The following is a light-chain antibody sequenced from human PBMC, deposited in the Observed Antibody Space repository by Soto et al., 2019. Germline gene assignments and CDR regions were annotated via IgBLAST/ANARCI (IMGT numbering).Light chain of an antibody. CDR1: SSDVGGYNY. V-gene: IGLV2-14*01. Sequence: QSALTQPASVSGSPGQSITISCTGTSSDVGGYNYVSWYQQHPGKAPKLMIYEVSNRPSGVSNRFSGSKSGNTASLTISGLQAEDEADYYCTSYSRYSVLVFGGGTK. CDR2: EVS. J-gene: IGLJ3*02. CDR3: TSYSRYSVLV.